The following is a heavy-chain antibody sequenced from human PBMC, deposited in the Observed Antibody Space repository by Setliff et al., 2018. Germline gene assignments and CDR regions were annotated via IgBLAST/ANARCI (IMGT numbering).Heavy chain of an antibody. V-gene: IGHV4-39*07. CDR3: ARDNGSGSDY. D-gene: IGHD3-10*01. Sequence: SETLSLTCTVSGGSISSSSYYWGWIRQPPGEGLEWIGSIYYSGSTYYNASLKSRVTISVDTSKNQFSLKLSSVTAADTAVYYCARDNGSGSDYWGQGTLVTVSS. J-gene: IGHJ4*02. CDR1: GGSISSSSYY. CDR2: IYYSGST.